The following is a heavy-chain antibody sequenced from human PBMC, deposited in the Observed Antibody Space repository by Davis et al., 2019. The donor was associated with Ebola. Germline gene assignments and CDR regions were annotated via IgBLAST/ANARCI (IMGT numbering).Heavy chain of an antibody. CDR1: GGSFSGYY. CDR3: ARGIAAAGKGRYYYYYYMDV. J-gene: IGHJ6*03. CDR2: INHSGST. D-gene: IGHD6-13*01. V-gene: IGHV4-34*01. Sequence: PSETLSLTCAVYGGSFSGYYWSWIRQPPGKGLEWIGEINHSGSTNYNPSLKSRVTISVDTSKNQFSLKLSSVTAADTAVYYCARGIAAAGKGRYYYYYYMDVWGKGTTVTVSS.